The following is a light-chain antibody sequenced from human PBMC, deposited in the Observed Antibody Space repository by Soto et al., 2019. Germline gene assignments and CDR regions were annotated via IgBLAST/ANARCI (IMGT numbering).Light chain of an antibody. CDR3: TSYTNTSLLRTV. Sequence: QSVLTQPASVSGSPGQSITISCTGSSGDVGGYGYVSWYQQHPGKAPKLIIYEVTKRPSGVSNRFSGSKSGNTASLTISGLQSDDGADYYCTSYTNTSLLRTVFGTGTKVTVL. CDR2: EVT. J-gene: IGLJ1*01. V-gene: IGLV2-14*01. CDR1: SGDVGGYGY.